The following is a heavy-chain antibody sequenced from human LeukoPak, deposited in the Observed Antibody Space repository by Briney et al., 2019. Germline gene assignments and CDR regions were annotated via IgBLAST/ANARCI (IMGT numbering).Heavy chain of an antibody. CDR3: ARQPTVTTYNWFDP. J-gene: IGHJ5*02. D-gene: IGHD4-17*01. CDR1: GYSFTTYW. CDR2: IYPGDSDA. Sequence: GESLKISCTGFGYSFTTYWIGWVRQMPGKGLEWMGIIYPGDSDARYSPSLQGQVTISVDKSISTAYLQWSSLKASDAAMYYCARQPTVTTYNWFDPWGQGTLVTVSS. V-gene: IGHV5-51*01.